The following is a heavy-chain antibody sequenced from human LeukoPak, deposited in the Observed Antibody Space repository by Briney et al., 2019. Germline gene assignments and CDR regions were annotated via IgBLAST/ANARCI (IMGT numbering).Heavy chain of an antibody. J-gene: IGHJ3*02. V-gene: IGHV4-61*01. D-gene: IGHD6-13*01. CDR1: GGSISSSSYY. CDR3: ARGPGSWYDDAFDI. Sequence: SETLSLTCTVSGGSISSSSYYWSWIRQPPGKGLEWIGYIYYSGSTNYNPSLKSRVTISVDTSKNQFSLKLSSVTAADTAVYYCARGPGSWYDDAFDIWGQGTMVTVSS. CDR2: IYYSGST.